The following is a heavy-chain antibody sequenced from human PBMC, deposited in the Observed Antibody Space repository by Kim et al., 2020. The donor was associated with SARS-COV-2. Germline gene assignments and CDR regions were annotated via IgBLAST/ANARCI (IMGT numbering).Heavy chain of an antibody. D-gene: IGHD1-20*01. J-gene: IGHJ6*02. CDR1: GGTFSSYA. Sequence: SVKVSCKASGGTFSSYAISWVRQAPGQGLEWMGRIIPILGIANYAQKFQGRVTITADKSTSTAYMELSSLRSEDTAVYYCARCSYNCNYHYYYGMDVWGQGTTVTVSS. V-gene: IGHV1-69*04. CDR2: IIPILGIA. CDR3: ARCSYNCNYHYYYGMDV.